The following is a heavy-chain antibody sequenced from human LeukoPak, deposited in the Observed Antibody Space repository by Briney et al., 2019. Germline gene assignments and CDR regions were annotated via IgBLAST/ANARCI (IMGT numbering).Heavy chain of an antibody. CDR3: ARDQYCTSTGCYPYFHF. CDR1: GYTFIGYY. CDR2: INPTSGVT. D-gene: IGHD2-2*01. V-gene: IGHV1-2*02. Sequence: ASLKVSCKASGYTFIGYYIHWVRQAPGQGLEWMGSINPTSGVTNYAQKFQGRVTMTRDTSISTAYMELSSLRSDDTAVYYCARDQYCTSTGCYPYFHFWGQGTLVTVSS. J-gene: IGHJ4*02.